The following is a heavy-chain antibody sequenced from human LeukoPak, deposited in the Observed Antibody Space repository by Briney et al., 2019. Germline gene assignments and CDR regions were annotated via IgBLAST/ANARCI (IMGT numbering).Heavy chain of an antibody. V-gene: IGHV3-21*01. J-gene: IGHJ4*01. CDR3: ARDLSATARAYDY. D-gene: IGHD1-26*01. Sequence: GGSLRPSCAASGFIVSDYNMNWVRQAPGKGLEWVSFIDISGTYITYADSVKGRFTISRDNAKNSLYLQMNSLRAEDTAVYYCARDLSATARAYDYWGQGTLVTVSS. CDR1: GFIVSDYN. CDR2: IDISGTYI.